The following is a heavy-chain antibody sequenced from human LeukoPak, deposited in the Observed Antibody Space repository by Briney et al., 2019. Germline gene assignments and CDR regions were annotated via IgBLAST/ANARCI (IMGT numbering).Heavy chain of an antibody. CDR3: ARDRLAAAGTLSY. V-gene: IGHV1-69*13. J-gene: IGHJ4*02. Sequence: SVKVSCKASGGTFSSYAISWVRQAPGQGLEWMGGIIPIFGTANYAQKFQGRVTITADESTSTAYMELSSLRSEDTAVYYCARDRLAAAGTLSYWGQGTLVTVSS. CDR1: GGTFSSYA. D-gene: IGHD6-13*01. CDR2: IIPIFGTA.